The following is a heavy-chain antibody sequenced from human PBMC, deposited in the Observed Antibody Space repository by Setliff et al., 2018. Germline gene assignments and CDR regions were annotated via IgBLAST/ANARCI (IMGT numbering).Heavy chain of an antibody. D-gene: IGHD1-1*01. J-gene: IGHJ4*02. V-gene: IGHV4-61*09. CDR2: IYTSWGT. CDR1: GGSISSRTYY. CDR3: ARTGTYRYFDY. Sequence: LSLTCNVSGGSISSRTYYWSWIRQPAGKGLEWIGHIYTSWGTNYNPSLKSRVTMSVDTTKNQFPLKLTSVTAADTAVYYCARTGTYRYFDYWGQGTRVTVS.